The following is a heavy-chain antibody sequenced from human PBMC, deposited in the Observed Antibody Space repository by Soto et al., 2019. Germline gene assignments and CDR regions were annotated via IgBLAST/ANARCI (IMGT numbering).Heavy chain of an antibody. V-gene: IGHV1-69*05. CDR3: ARINDRGYDFWSPPQDAFDI. J-gene: IGHJ3*02. CDR1: GGTFSSYA. Sequence: SVKVSCKASGGTFSSYAISWVRQAPGQGLEWMGGIIPIFGTANYAQKFQGRVTITRDTSASTAYMELSSLRSEDTAVYYCARINDRGYDFWSPPQDAFDIWGQGTMVTVSS. CDR2: IIPIFGTA. D-gene: IGHD3-3*01.